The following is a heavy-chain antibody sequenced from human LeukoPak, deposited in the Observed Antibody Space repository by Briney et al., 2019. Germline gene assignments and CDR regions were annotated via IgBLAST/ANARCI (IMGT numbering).Heavy chain of an antibody. Sequence: ASVKVSCKASGYTFTSYGISWVRQAPGQGLEWMGCINPNSGGTNYAQKFQGRVTMTRDTSISAAYMELSRLTSDDTAVYYCATFGYWGLGYWGQGTLVTVSS. J-gene: IGHJ4*02. CDR1: GYTFTSYG. D-gene: IGHD2-8*02. CDR3: ATFGYWGLGY. V-gene: IGHV1-2*02. CDR2: INPNSGGT.